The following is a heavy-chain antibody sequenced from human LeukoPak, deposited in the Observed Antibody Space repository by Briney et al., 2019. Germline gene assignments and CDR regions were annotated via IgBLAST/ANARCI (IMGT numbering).Heavy chain of an antibody. Sequence: PGMSLRLSCAASGFAFDDYALHWVRQAPGKGLEWVSGVSWNSGTIGYGESVRGRFTISRDNAKNSLFLQMDSLRPEDTGLYYCAKDRAQGVPFRVIGHWGQGTLVTVTS. V-gene: IGHV3-9*01. CDR3: AKDRAQGVPFRVIGH. CDR2: VSWNSGTI. D-gene: IGHD2-21*01. CDR1: GFAFDDYA. J-gene: IGHJ1*01.